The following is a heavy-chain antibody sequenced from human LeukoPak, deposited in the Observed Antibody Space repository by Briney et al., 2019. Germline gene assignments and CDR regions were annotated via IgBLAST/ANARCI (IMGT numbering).Heavy chain of an antibody. D-gene: IGHD3-10*01. CDR2: ISVSGGSN. CDR1: GFTFSSYA. J-gene: IGHJ4*02. CDR3: AKDPGGFGEFDY. V-gene: IGHV3-23*01. Sequence: GGSLRLSCAASGFTFSSYAMSWVRQAPGKGLEWVSAISVSGGSNYYADSVKGRFTISRDNSKNTLYLQMNSLRAEDTAVYYCAKDPGGFGEFDYWGQGTLVTVSS.